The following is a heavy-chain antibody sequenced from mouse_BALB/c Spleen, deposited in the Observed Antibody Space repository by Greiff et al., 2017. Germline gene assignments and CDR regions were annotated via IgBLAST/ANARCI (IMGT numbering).Heavy chain of an antibody. CDR2: INSNGGST. V-gene: IGHV5-6-2*01. J-gene: IGHJ4*01. CDR1: GFTFSSYY. Sequence: EVKVEESGGGLVKLGGSLKLSCAASGFTFSSYYMSWVRQTPEKRLELVAAINSNGGSTYYPDTVKGRFTISRDNAKNTLYLQMSSLKSEDTALYYCARFHGRVNYAMDYWGQGTSVTVSS. CDR3: ARFHGRVNYAMDY.